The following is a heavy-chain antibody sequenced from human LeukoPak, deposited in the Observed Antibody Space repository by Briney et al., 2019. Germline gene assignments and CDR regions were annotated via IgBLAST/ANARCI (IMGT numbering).Heavy chain of an antibody. D-gene: IGHD5-12*01. Sequence: GGSLRLSCAPPGFTFDDYAVHSVRDVLRKGLEWVSLISGDCDTIYYAGSVKGQFTISRDNNKNSLYLQMDSLRTEDTALYYCTKVKLGYNYYFESWGQGTLVTVSS. CDR3: TKVKLGYNYYFES. CDR1: GFTFDDYA. CDR2: ISGDCDTI. J-gene: IGHJ4*02. V-gene: IGHV3-43*02.